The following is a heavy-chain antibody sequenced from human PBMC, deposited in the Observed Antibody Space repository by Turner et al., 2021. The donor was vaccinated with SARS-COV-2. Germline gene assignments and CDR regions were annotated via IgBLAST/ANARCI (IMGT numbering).Heavy chain of an antibody. CDR3: ATVFAVAGLSYGMDV. CDR2: FDPEDVET. Sequence: QVQLVQSEAEVKKPGASVKVACKVSGYTLTELSMHWVRQAPGKGLELMGGFDPEDVETIYAQKFQGRVTMTEDTSTDTAYMELSSLRSEDSAVYYCATVFAVAGLSYGMDVWGQGTTVTVSS. D-gene: IGHD6-19*01. V-gene: IGHV1-24*01. J-gene: IGHJ6*02. CDR1: GYTLTELS.